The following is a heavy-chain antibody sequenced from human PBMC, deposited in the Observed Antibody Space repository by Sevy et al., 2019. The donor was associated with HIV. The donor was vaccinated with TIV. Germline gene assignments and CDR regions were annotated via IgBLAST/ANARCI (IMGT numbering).Heavy chain of an antibody. D-gene: IGHD3-16*01. Sequence: GGSLRLSCAASGFTFSSYGMHWVRQAPGKGLEWVAVISYDGSNKYYAYSVKGRFTISRENSKNTLYLQMNSLIAEDTAVYYRAKDGGQVSNAFDIWGQGTMVTVSS. V-gene: IGHV3-30*18. CDR2: ISYDGSNK. CDR1: GFTFSSYG. J-gene: IGHJ3*02. CDR3: AKDGGQVSNAFDI.